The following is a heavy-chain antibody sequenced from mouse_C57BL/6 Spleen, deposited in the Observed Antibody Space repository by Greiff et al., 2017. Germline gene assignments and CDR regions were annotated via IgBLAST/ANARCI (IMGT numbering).Heavy chain of an antibody. CDR1: GYAFPNYL. CDR2: INPGSGST. V-gene: IGHV1-54*01. Sequence: QVQLQQSGAELVRPGTSVKVSCKASGYAFPNYLIEWVKQRPGQGLEWIGVINPGSGSTNYNEKFKGKATLTADKSSSTAYMQLSSLTSEDSAVYFCARDYGGSCGAMDYWGQGTSVTVSS. D-gene: IGHD1-1*01. CDR3: ARDYGGSCGAMDY. J-gene: IGHJ4*01.